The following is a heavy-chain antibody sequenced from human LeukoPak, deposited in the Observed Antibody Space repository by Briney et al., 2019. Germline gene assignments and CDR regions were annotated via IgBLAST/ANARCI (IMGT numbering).Heavy chain of an antibody. V-gene: IGHV3-23*01. Sequence: GGSLRLSCAASGFTFSSYAMSWVRQAPGKGLEWVSAISGSGGSTYYTDSVKGRFTISRDNSKNTLYLQMNSLRAEDTAVYYCAVHSRYYFDYWGQGTLVTVSS. D-gene: IGHD3-3*02. CDR3: AVHSRYYFDY. J-gene: IGHJ4*02. CDR2: ISGSGGST. CDR1: GFTFSSYA.